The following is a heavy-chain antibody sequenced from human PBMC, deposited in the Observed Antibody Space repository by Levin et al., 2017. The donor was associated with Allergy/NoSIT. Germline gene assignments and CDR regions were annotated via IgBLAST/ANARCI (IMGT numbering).Heavy chain of an antibody. CDR1: GGSISSSSYY. D-gene: IGHD3-10*01. J-gene: IGHJ5*02. Sequence: SETLSLTCTVSGGSISSSSYYWGWIRQPPGKGLEWIGSIYYSGSTYYNPSLKSRVTISVDTSKNQFSLKLSSVTAADTAVYYCARLEGHYYGSGPESWGQGTLVTVSS. V-gene: IGHV4-39*01. CDR2: IYYSGST. CDR3: ARLEGHYYGSGPES.